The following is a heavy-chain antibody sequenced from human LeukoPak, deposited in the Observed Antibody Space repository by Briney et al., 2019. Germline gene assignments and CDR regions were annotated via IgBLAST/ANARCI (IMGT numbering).Heavy chain of an antibody. Sequence: ASVKVSCKASGYTFTGYYMHWVRQAPGQGLEWMGWINPNSGGTNYAQKSQGRVTMTRDTSISTAYMELSRLRSDDTAVYYCARGGVRGVIITAPFDPWGQGTLVTVSS. CDR1: GYTFTGYY. CDR2: INPNSGGT. J-gene: IGHJ5*02. D-gene: IGHD3-10*01. V-gene: IGHV1-2*02. CDR3: ARGGVRGVIITAPFDP.